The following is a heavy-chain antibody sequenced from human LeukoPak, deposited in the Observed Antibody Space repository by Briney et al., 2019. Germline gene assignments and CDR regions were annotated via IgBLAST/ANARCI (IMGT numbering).Heavy chain of an antibody. CDR2: ITGSGDRT. CDR3: AKDRSGATWDDAFDI. Sequence: PGGSLRLSCAASGFTFSNYAMSWVRQAPGKGLEWVSAITGSGDRTYYADSVKGRFTISRDNSKNTLYLQMNSLRDEDTAVYYCAKDRSGATWDDAFDIWGQGTMVAVSS. V-gene: IGHV3-23*01. D-gene: IGHD1-26*01. CDR1: GFTFSNYA. J-gene: IGHJ3*02.